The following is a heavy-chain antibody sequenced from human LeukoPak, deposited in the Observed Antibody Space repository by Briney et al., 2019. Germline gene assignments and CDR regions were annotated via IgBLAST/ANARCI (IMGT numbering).Heavy chain of an antibody. Sequence: SETLSLTCGVSGFSISNGFPWGWIRQPPGKGLEWIVSISQTENSYNNPSLKSRVTISVDTSKNQFSLKLSSVTAADTDVYYCARFDYVWGNGNHGMDAFDVWGQGTMVTVSS. D-gene: IGHD3-16*01. CDR2: ISQTENS. J-gene: IGHJ3*01. V-gene: IGHV4-38-2*01. CDR3: ARFDYVWGNGNHGMDAFDV. CDR1: GFSISNGFP.